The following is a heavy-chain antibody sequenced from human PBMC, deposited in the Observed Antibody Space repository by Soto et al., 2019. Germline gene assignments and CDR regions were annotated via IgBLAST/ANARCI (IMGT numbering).Heavy chain of an antibody. CDR2: INPNSGGT. J-gene: IGHJ6*03. CDR3: ARGGGSGSLGQDYYYMDV. V-gene: IGHV1-2*04. CDR1: GYTFTGYY. D-gene: IGHD3-10*01. Sequence: GASVKVSCKASGYTFTGYYMHWVRQAPGQGLEWMGWINPNSGGTNYAQKFQGWVTMTRDTSISTAYMELSRLRSDDTAVYYCARGGGSGSLGQDYYYMDVCGKGTTVTVSS.